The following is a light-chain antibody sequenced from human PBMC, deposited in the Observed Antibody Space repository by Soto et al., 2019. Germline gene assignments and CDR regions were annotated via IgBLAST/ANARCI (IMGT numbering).Light chain of an antibody. CDR2: LVS. CDR1: QSLLHSNGYTY. Sequence: DILMTQSPLSLPVTPGEPASISCRSSQSLLHSNGYTYLDWYLQKPGQSPQLLIYLVSNRASGVPDRLRGSGSGADFTLKISRVEAEDVGVYYCMQALQTPWTFGQGTKVEIK. V-gene: IGKV2-28*01. J-gene: IGKJ1*01. CDR3: MQALQTPWT.